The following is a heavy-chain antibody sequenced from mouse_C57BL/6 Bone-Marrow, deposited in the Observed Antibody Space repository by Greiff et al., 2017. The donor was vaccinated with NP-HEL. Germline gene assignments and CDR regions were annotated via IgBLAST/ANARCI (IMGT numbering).Heavy chain of an antibody. D-gene: IGHD2-4*01. Sequence: QVQLQQPGAELVRPGTSVKLSCKASGYTFTSYWMHWVKQRPGQGLEWIGVIDPSDSYTNYNQKFKGKATLTVDTSSSTAYMQLSSLTSEDSAVYYCAIRSNDYDVFYAMDYWGQGTSVTVSS. CDR1: GYTFTSYW. V-gene: IGHV1-59*01. J-gene: IGHJ4*01. CDR3: AIRSNDYDVFYAMDY. CDR2: IDPSDSYT.